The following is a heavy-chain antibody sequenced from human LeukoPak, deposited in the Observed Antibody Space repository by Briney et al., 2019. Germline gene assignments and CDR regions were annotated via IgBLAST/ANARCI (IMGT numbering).Heavy chain of an antibody. D-gene: IGHD1-26*01. V-gene: IGHV1-8*01. CDR2: MNPNSGNT. Sequence: ASVKVSCKASGYTFTSYDISWVRQATGQGLEWMGWMNPNSGNTGYAQKLQGRVTMTTDTSTSTAYMELRSLRSDDTAVYYCARVPIVGARTIDYWGQGTLVTVSS. J-gene: IGHJ4*02. CDR3: ARVPIVGARTIDY. CDR1: GYTFTSYD.